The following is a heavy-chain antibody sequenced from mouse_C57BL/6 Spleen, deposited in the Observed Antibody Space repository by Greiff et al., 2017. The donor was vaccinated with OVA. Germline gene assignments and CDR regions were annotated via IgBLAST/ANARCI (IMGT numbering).Heavy chain of an antibody. CDR1: GFTFSDYG. Sequence: EVKLVESGGGLVKPGGSLKLSCAASGFTFSDYGMHWVRQAPGKGLEWVAYISTGGSTIYYADTVKGRFTIPRDNAKNTLFLQMTSLRSEDTAMYYCARPYYGSSYGFAYWGQGTLVTVSA. J-gene: IGHJ3*01. V-gene: IGHV5-17*01. CDR2: ISTGGSTI. D-gene: IGHD1-1*01. CDR3: ARPYYGSSYGFAY.